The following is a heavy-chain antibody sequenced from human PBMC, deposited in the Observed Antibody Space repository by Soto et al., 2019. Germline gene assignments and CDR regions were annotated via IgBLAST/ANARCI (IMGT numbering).Heavy chain of an antibody. CDR1: GFTFSSYA. V-gene: IGHV3-23*01. Sequence: GGSLRLSCAASGFTFSSYAMSWVRQAPGKGLEWVSGISGSGASTYYADSVKGRFTISRDNSQNTLYLQMNSLRAEDTAVYYCAKGGGYCSGRTCYSRDYYYYGMDVWGQGTTVTVSS. CDR3: AKGGGYCSGRTCYSRDYYYYGMDV. CDR2: ISGSGAST. D-gene: IGHD2-15*01. J-gene: IGHJ6*02.